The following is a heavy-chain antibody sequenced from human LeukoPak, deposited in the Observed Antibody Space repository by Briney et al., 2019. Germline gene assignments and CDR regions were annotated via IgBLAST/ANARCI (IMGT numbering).Heavy chain of an antibody. D-gene: IGHD6-19*01. CDR1: GDSVSSDSAT. CDR3: ARGPQWLNY. CDR2: TYYRSKWYS. J-gene: IGHJ4*02. Sequence: SQALSLTCAISGDSVSSDSATWNWIRQSPSRGLEWLGRTYYRSKWYSAYAVSVKSRISINSDTSKNQFSLQLNSVTPEDTAIYYCARGPQWLNYWGQGTLVTVSS. V-gene: IGHV6-1*01.